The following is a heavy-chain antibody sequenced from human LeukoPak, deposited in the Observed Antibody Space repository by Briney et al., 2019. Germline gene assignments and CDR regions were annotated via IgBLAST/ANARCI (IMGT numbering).Heavy chain of an antibody. CDR2: IWYDGSNK. Sequence: GGSLRLSCAASGFTFSSYGMHWVRQAPGKGLEWVAVIWYDGSNKYYADSVKGRFTISRDNSKNTLYLQMNSLGAEDTAVYYCAKDMDSGSYLYFDYWGQGTLVTVSS. J-gene: IGHJ4*02. CDR3: AKDMDSGSYLYFDY. D-gene: IGHD1-26*01. CDR1: GFTFSSYG. V-gene: IGHV3-33*06.